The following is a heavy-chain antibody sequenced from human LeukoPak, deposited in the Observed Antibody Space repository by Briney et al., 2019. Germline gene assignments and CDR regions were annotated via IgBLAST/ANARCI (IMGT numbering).Heavy chain of an antibody. D-gene: IGHD3-22*01. CDR1: GGSISSGSYY. CDR2: IYTSGST. J-gene: IGHJ3*02. V-gene: IGHV4-61*02. CDR3: ARGPYAYDSSGAFDI. Sequence: SETLSLTCTVSGGSISSGSYYWSWIRQPAGKGLEWIGRIYTSGSTNYNPSLKSRVTISVDTSKNQFSLKLSSVTAADTAVFYCARGPYAYDSSGAFDIWGQGTMVTVSS.